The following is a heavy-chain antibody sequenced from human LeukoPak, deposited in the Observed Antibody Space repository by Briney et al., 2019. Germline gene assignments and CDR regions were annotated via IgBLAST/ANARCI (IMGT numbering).Heavy chain of an antibody. CDR3: ARVDVGYSYGLYFDY. CDR1: GYTFTGYY. CDR2: INPNSGGT. D-gene: IGHD5-18*01. Sequence: ASAKVSCKASGYTFTGYYMHWVRQAPGQGLEWMGWINPNSGGTNYAQKFQGRVTMTRDTSISTAYMELSRLRSDDTAVYYCARVDVGYSYGLYFDYWGQGTLVTVSS. J-gene: IGHJ4*02. V-gene: IGHV1-2*02.